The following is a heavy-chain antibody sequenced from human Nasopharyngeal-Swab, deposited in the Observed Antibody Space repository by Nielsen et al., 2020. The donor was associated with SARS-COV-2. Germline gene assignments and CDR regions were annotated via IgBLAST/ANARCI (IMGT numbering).Heavy chain of an antibody. D-gene: IGHD7-27*01. V-gene: IGHV4-34*01. CDR2: INHSGST. CDR1: GGSFSAAY. CDR3: ARGLSGIVPSPILGLGPYYYYYYMDV. J-gene: IGHJ6*03. Sequence: SATLSLTCAVSGGSFSAAYWGWIRQPPGRGLEWIGAINHSGSTNYNPSLKSRVTISVDPSKNQFSLRLSSVTAADTAVYYCARGLSGIVPSPILGLGPYYYYYYMDVWGKGTTVTVSS.